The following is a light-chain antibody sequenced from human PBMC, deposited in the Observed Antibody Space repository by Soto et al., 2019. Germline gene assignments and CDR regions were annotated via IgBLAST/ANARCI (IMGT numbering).Light chain of an antibody. CDR2: GAS. Sequence: EIVLTQSPATLSLSPGERATLSCRASQSVSSSYLAWYQQKPCQAPRLLIYGASSRATGIPDRFSGSGSGTDFTLTISRLEPEDFAVYYCQQYGSSPTWTVGQGTKLDIK. V-gene: IGKV3-20*01. J-gene: IGKJ1*01. CDR3: QQYGSSPTWT. CDR1: QSVSSSY.